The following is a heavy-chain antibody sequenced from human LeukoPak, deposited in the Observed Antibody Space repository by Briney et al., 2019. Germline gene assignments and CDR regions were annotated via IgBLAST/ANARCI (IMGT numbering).Heavy chain of an antibody. CDR1: GYTFTGYY. V-gene: IGHV1-2*02. Sequence: GASVKVSCKASGYTFTGYYMHWVRQAPGQGLEWMGWINPNSGGTNYAQKFQGRVTMTRDTSISTAYMELSRLRSDDTAVYYCARAGYYYDSSGYYYNYWGQGTLVTVSS. CDR2: INPNSGGT. CDR3: ARAGYYYDSSGYYYNY. D-gene: IGHD3-22*01. J-gene: IGHJ4*02.